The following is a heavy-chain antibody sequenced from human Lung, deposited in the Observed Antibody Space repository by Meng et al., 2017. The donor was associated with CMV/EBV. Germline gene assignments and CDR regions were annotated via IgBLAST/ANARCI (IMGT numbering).Heavy chain of an antibody. CDR1: GASISSGEYF. CDR2: IDYRGST. Sequence: QVQLQGSGPGLVKPSQTLSLTCTVSGASISSGEYFWSWIRQPPGKGLEWIGYIDYRGSTFYNPSLKSRVTISVDTSKNQFSLKLSSVTAADTAVYFCARGELLWDYWGQGTLVTVSS. CDR3: ARGELLWDY. J-gene: IGHJ4*02. V-gene: IGHV4-30-4*01. D-gene: IGHD2-2*01.